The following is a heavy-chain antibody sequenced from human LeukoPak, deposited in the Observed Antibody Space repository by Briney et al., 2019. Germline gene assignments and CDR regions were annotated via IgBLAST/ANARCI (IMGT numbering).Heavy chain of an antibody. D-gene: IGHD6-13*01. V-gene: IGHV4-34*01. CDR2: INHSGST. CDR1: GGSFSGYY. Sequence: SETLSLTCAVYGGSFSGYYWSWIRQPPGKGLEWIGEINHSGSTNYNPSLKSRVTISVDTSKNQFSLKLSSVTAADTAVYYCARRSSSWYHRWFDPWGQGTLVTVSS. CDR3: ARRSSSWYHRWFDP. J-gene: IGHJ5*02.